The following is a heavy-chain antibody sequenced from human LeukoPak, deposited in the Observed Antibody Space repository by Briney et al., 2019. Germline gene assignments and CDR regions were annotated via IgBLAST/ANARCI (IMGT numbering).Heavy chain of an antibody. CDR2: INHSGDT. V-gene: IGHV4-34*01. D-gene: IGHD4-11*01. CDR1: GGAFSGYY. J-gene: IGHJ4*02. Sequence: SETLSLTCAVYGGAFSGYYWSWIRQPPGKGLELIGEINHSGDTKYNPSLKSRVSMSVDASKDQFSLKLTSLSAADTAVYYCARGSRNYNNYEGADYWGQGTLVTVSS. CDR3: ARGSRNYNNYEGADY.